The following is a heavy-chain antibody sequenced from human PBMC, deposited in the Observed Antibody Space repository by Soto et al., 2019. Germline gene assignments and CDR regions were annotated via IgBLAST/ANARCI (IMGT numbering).Heavy chain of an antibody. D-gene: IGHD3-3*01. Sequence: QVQLQESGPGLVKPSQTLSLTCTVSGGSISSGGYYWSWIRQHPGKGLEWIGYIYYSGSTYYNPSLQSRVTISVDTSKNQFSLKLSSVTAADTAVYYCARQDFTIFGVAAPDYWGQGTLVTVSS. CDR1: GGSISSGGYY. CDR2: IYYSGST. CDR3: ARQDFTIFGVAAPDY. J-gene: IGHJ4*02. V-gene: IGHV4-31*03.